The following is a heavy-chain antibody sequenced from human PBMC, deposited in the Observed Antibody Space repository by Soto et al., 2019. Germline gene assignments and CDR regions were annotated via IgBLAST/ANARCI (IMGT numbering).Heavy chain of an antibody. Sequence: SETLSLTCAVYGGSLSGYYWSWIRQPPGKGLEWIGEINHSGSTNYNPSLKSRVTISVDTSKNQFSLKLSSVTAADTAVYYCAGRDYYYYGMDVWGQGTTVTVS. V-gene: IGHV4-34*01. CDR1: GGSLSGYY. J-gene: IGHJ6*02. D-gene: IGHD1-26*01. CDR2: INHSGST. CDR3: AGRDYYYYGMDV.